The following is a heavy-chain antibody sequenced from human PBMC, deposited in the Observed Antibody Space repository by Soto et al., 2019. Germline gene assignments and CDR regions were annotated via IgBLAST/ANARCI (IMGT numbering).Heavy chain of an antibody. Sequence: QVQLVESGGGVDQPGRSLRLSCAASGFSFSRYAMHWVRQAPGKGLEWVAAISYDGSKTYYADFVKGRFTISRDNSKNTLNVQMNSLRGDDTAVYYCARAPEAFDYWGQGTLVTVS. CDR1: GFSFSRYA. V-gene: IGHV3-30-3*01. CDR2: ISYDGSKT. CDR3: ARAPEAFDY. J-gene: IGHJ4*02.